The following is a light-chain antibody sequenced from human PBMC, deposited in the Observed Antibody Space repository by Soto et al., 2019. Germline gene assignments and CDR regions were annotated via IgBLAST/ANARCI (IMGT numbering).Light chain of an antibody. J-gene: IGKJ4*01. CDR1: QSVSSSY. Sequence: IVLTQSPGTLSLSPWERASLSCRASQSVSSSYLAWYQQKPGQAPRLLIYGASSRATGIPDRFSGSGSGTDFTLTISRLEPEDFAVYYCQQYNNWPHTFGGGTKVDIK. CDR3: QQYNNWPHT. CDR2: GAS. V-gene: IGKV3-20*01.